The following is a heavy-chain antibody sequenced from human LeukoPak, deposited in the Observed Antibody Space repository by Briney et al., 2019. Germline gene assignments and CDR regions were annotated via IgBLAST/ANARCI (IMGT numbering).Heavy chain of an antibody. J-gene: IGHJ4*02. CDR2: IAYDGKTM. D-gene: IGHD3-10*01. CDR1: GFTFSSYA. CDR3: ARDYSIMVRGVIITTHFDY. Sequence: GRPLRLSCAASGFTFSSYAMHWVRQAPGKELEWVAVIAYDGKTMYYADSVKGRFTVSRDNSKKTLYLQMNSLRAEDTAMYYCARDYSIMVRGVIITTHFDYWGQGTLVTVSS. V-gene: IGHV3-30*04.